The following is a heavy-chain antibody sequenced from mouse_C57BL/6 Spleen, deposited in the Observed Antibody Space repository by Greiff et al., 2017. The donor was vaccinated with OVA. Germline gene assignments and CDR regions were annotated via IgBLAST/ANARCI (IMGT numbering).Heavy chain of an antibody. D-gene: IGHD1-3*01. Sequence: QVQLQQSGAELVRPGASVTLSCKASGYTFTDYEMHWVKQTPVHGLEWIGAIDPETGGTAYNQKFKGKAILTADKSSSTAYMELRSLTSEDSAVYYCTNSSKGAMDYWGQGTSVTVSS. CDR3: TNSSKGAMDY. J-gene: IGHJ4*01. CDR1: GYTFTDYE. V-gene: IGHV1-15*01. CDR2: IDPETGGT.